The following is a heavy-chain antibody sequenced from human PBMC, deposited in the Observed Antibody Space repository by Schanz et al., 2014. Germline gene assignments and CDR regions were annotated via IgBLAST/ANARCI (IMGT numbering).Heavy chain of an antibody. CDR2: ISGSGVIT. V-gene: IGHV3-23*04. CDR1: GFTFSGSD. D-gene: IGHD2-21*01. Sequence: EVQVVESGGGLVQPGGSLRLSCAASGFTFSGSDMHWVRQAPGKGLEWVSGISGSGVITYYEDSVKGRFTISRDNSKNTLYLQMNSLRAEDTAVYYCAKGQLLSYYFDYWGQGTLVTVSS. CDR3: AKGQLLSYYFDY. J-gene: IGHJ4*02.